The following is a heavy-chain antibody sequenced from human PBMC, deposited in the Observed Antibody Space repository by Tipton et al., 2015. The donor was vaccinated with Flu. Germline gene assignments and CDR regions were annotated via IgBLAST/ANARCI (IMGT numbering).Heavy chain of an antibody. Sequence: TLSLTCTVSGGSISNHFWTWIRQTPGKGPEWIGSVYYTGTTNYNPSFKSRVTLSVDSSKNQFSLNLNSVTAADTAVYYCARDCYDVMTGSQSWFDPWGQGALVTVSP. CDR3: ARDCYDVMTGSQSWFDP. J-gene: IGHJ5*02. CDR2: VYYTGTT. CDR1: GGSISNHF. D-gene: IGHD3-9*01. V-gene: IGHV4-59*11.